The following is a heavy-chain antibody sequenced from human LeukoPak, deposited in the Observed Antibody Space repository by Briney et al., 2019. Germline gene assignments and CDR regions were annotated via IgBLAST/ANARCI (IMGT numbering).Heavy chain of an antibody. CDR1: GFTFPDYT. Sequence: GGSLRLSCSASGFTFPDYTMTWVRQAPGKGLEWVGFIRNKAYGETTEYAASVKGRFTISRDDSESIAYLQMNSLKTEDTAVYYCSVDSGDYWDQGTLVTVSS. V-gene: IGHV3-49*04. CDR2: IRNKAYGETT. J-gene: IGHJ4*02. CDR3: SVDSGDY. D-gene: IGHD1-26*01.